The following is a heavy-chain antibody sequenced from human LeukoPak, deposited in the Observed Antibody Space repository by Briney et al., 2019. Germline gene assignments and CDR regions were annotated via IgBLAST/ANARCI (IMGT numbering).Heavy chain of an antibody. CDR1: GGSISSGGYY. J-gene: IGHJ4*02. V-gene: IGHV4-31*03. CDR3: ARNYIDGYNSWYFDY. D-gene: IGHD5-24*01. CDR2: IYYSGST. Sequence: SETLSLTCTVSGGSISSGGYYWSWIRQHPGKGLEWIGYIYYSGSTYYNPSLKSRVTISVDTSKNQFSLKLSSVTAADTAVYYCARNYIDGYNSWYFDYWGQGTLVTVSS.